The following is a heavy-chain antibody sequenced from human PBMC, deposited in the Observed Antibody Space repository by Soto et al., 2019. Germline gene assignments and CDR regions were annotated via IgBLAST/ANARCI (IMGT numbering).Heavy chain of an antibody. V-gene: IGHV3-53*02. CDR3: ARVPLHASNRKIYYYYYGMDV. Sequence: EVQLVETGGGLIQPGGSLRLSCAASGFTVSSNYMSWVRQAPGKGLEWVSVIYSGGSTYYADSVKGRFTISRDNSKNTLYLQMNSLRAEDTAVYYCARVPLHASNRKIYYYYYGMDVWGQGTTVTVSS. J-gene: IGHJ6*02. D-gene: IGHD2-15*01. CDR2: IYSGGST. CDR1: GFTVSSNY.